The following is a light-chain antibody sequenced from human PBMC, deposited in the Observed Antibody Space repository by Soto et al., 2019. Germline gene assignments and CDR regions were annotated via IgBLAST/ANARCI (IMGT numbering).Light chain of an antibody. J-gene: IGLJ1*01. CDR2: DVS. Sequence: QSALTQPASVSGSPGQSITISCTGTSSDVGGYNYVSWYQQHPGKAPKLMIYDVSNRPSGVSNRFSGSKSGNTASLTISGLQAEDEADYHCSPYTSSSTHVYVFGIGTQLTVL. CDR3: SPYTSSSTHVYV. V-gene: IGLV2-14*01. CDR1: SSDVGGYNY.